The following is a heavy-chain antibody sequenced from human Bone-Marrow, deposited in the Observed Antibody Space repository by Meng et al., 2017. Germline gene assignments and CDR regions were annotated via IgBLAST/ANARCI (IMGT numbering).Heavy chain of an antibody. CDR3: ASGGLPYSSSWYFQH. CDR2: IIPIFGTA. Sequence: ASVKVSCKASGGTFSSYAISWVRQAPGQGLEWMGGIIPIFGTANYAQKFQGRVTITTDESTSTAYMELSSLRSEDTAVYYCASGGLPYSSSWYFQHWGQGTRVTCSS. D-gene: IGHD6-13*01. J-gene: IGHJ1*01. V-gene: IGHV1-69*05. CDR1: GGTFSSYA.